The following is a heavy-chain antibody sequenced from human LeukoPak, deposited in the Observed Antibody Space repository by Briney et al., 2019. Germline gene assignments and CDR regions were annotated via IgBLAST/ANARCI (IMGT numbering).Heavy chain of an antibody. V-gene: IGHV3-53*04. D-gene: IGHD6-19*01. J-gene: IGHJ4*02. CDR3: ARAADGSSGRFDY. Sequence: GGSLRLSCAASGFTVSSNYMSWVRQAPGKGLEWVSVIYSGGSTYYADSVEGRFTISRHNSQNTLYLQMNSLKSEDTAVYYCARAADGSSGRFDYWGQGTLVTVSS. CDR2: IYSGGST. CDR1: GFTVSSNY.